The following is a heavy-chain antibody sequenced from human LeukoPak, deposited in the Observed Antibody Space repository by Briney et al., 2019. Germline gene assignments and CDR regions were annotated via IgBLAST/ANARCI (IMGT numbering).Heavy chain of an antibody. CDR2: ISKRSGHI. CDR3: ARFDGGFDS. V-gene: IGHV3-21*05. J-gene: IGHJ4*02. Sequence: PGGSLRLSCAASGFTFKSFVMGWVRQAPGRGLEWVSYISKRSGHIYHTGSVEGRFTTSRDNANDSLYLQMNNLRVEDTAIYFCARFDGGFDSWGQGTLVTVSS. CDR1: GFTFKSFV. D-gene: IGHD3-9*01.